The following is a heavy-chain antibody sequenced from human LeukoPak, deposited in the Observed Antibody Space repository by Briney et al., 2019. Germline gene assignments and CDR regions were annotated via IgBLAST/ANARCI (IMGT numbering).Heavy chain of an antibody. Sequence: SGPTLVNPTETLTLTCTVSGFPLSDASMGVSWIRQPPGKGLEWIGSIYYSGSTYYNPSLRSRVTISVDTSKNQFSLKLSSVTAADTAVYYCARPNDSSGSLDYWGQGTLVTVSS. D-gene: IGHD3-22*01. J-gene: IGHJ4*02. CDR2: IYYSGST. CDR3: ARPNDSSGSLDY. V-gene: IGHV4-39*01. CDR1: GFPLSDASMG.